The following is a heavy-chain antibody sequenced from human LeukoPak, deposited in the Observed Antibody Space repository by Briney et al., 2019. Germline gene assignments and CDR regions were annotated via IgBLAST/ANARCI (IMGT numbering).Heavy chain of an antibody. CDR2: INHSGST. CDR3: ARGGAYCSGGSCYSGRWFDP. CDR1: GGSFSGYY. J-gene: IGHJ5*02. Sequence: PSETLSLTCAVCGGSFSGYYWSWIRQPPGKGLEWVGEINHSGSTNYNPSLKSRVTISVDPFKSQFSLKLSSVTAADTAVYYCARGGAYCSGGSCYSGRWFDPWGQGTLVTVSS. D-gene: IGHD2-15*01. V-gene: IGHV4-34*01.